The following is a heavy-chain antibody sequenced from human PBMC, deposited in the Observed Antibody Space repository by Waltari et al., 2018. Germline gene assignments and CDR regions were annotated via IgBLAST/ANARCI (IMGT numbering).Heavy chain of an antibody. Sequence: QVQLVQSGAEVKKPGSSVKVSCKDSGGTFSSYTISWVRQAPGQRLEWMGGIIPSFGTANYAQKFQGRVTMTADKSTSTAYMELSSLRSEDTAVYYCARDLPYSSSSGYFDYWGQGTLVIVSS. CDR3: ARDLPYSSSSGYFDY. J-gene: IGHJ4*02. D-gene: IGHD6-6*01. V-gene: IGHV1-69*14. CDR1: GGTFSSYT. CDR2: IIPSFGTA.